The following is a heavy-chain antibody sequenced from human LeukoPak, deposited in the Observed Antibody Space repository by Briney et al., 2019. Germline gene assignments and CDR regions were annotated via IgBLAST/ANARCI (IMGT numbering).Heavy chain of an antibody. CDR1: GFTFSSHA. D-gene: IGHD3-10*01. V-gene: IGHV3-23*01. Sequence: GGSLRLSCAASGFTFSSHAMSWVRQAPGKGLEWVSGIHGSGGSTYYADSVKGRFTISRDNSKNTVYLEMNSLRAEDTALYHCAKDRSLWFGELQNWGQGTLVTVSS. CDR3: AKDRSLWFGELQN. J-gene: IGHJ4*02. CDR2: IHGSGGST.